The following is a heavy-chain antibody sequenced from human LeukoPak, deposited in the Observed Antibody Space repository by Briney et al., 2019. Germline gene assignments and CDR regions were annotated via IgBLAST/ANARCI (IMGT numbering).Heavy chain of an antibody. J-gene: IGHJ3*02. V-gene: IGHV3-66*01. CDR2: IYSGGST. CDR1: GFTVSSNC. D-gene: IGHD2-2*01. CDR3: ARNPYVPGGGGAFDI. Sequence: GGSLRLSCAASGFTVSSNCMSWVRQAPGKGLEWVSVIYSGGSTYYADSVKGRFTISRDNSKNTLYLQMNSLRAEDTAVYYCARNPYVPGGGGAFDIWGQGTMVTVSS.